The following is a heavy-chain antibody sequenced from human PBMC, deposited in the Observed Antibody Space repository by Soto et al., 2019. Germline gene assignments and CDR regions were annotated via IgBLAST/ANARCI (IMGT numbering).Heavy chain of an antibody. CDR3: ARGDGLGELSSTLDY. Sequence: PGGALRLSCAASGFTFNSYAIHWVRQAPGKGLEWVAVISYDGSNKYYANSVKGRFIISRDNSKNTLYLQMSSRKPEDTAVYYCARGDGLGELSSTLDYWGQGTLVTVSS. V-gene: IGHV3-30*04. CDR2: ISYDGSNK. CDR1: GFTFNSYA. J-gene: IGHJ4*02. D-gene: IGHD3-16*02.